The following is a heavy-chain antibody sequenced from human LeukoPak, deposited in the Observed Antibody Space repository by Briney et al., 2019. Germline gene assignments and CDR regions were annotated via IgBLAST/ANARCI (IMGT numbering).Heavy chain of an antibody. J-gene: IGHJ3*02. CDR2: IYYSGST. V-gene: IGHV4-59*01. D-gene: IGHD1-14*01. Sequence: KASETLSRTCTVSGGSISSYYWSWIRQPPGKGLEWIGYIYYSGSTNYNPSLKSRVTISVDTSKNQFSLKLSSVTAADTAVYYCASILPRNRAFDIWGQGTMVTVSS. CDR3: ASILPRNRAFDI. CDR1: GGSISSYY.